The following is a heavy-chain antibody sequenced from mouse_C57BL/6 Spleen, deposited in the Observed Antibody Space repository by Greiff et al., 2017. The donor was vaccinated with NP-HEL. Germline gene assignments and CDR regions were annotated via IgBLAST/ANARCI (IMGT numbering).Heavy chain of an antibody. J-gene: IGHJ3*01. CDR2: INPGSGGT. V-gene: IGHV1-54*01. CDR1: GYAFTNYL. CDR3: ARGSPRWFAY. Sequence: VQLQQSGAELVRPGTSVKVSCKASGYAFTNYLIEWVKQRPGQGLEWIGVINPGSGGTNYNEKFKGKATLTADKSSSTAYMQLSSLTSEDSAVYFCARGSPRWFAYWGQGTLVTVSA.